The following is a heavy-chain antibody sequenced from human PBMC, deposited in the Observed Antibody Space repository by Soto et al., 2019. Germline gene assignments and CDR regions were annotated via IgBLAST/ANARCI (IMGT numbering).Heavy chain of an antibody. CDR3: ARGLGEFSKALDY. V-gene: IGHV4-31*03. CDR1: GGSISGGAYY. D-gene: IGHD3-16*01. Sequence: QVQLQETGPGLVRSSQTLSLTCTVSGGSISGGAYYWSWIRQHPGKGLEWIGNIHYSGSTYYNPSLKSRLTIAVDTPKNQFSLKLISVTAADTAVYYCARGLGEFSKALDYWGQGTLVTVSS. CDR2: IHYSGST. J-gene: IGHJ4*02.